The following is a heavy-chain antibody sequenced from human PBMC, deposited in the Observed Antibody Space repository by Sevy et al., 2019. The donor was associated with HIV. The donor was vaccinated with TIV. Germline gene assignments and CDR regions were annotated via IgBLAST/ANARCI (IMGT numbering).Heavy chain of an antibody. Sequence: ASVKVSCKTSGYTFTTYGLSWVRQAPGQGLDWMGWISVYNGNTHYAQEYQGRVTMTTDTSTSTAYVELRSLRSDDTAVYYCARGPTAIVRGHFLYYGLDVWGQGTTVTVSS. CDR3: ARGPTAIVRGHFLYYGLDV. J-gene: IGHJ6*02. CDR1: GYTFTTYG. V-gene: IGHV1-18*01. CDR2: ISVYNGNT. D-gene: IGHD1-26*01.